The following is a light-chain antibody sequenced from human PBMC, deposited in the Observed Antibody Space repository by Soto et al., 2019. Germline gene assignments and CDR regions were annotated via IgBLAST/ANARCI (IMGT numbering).Light chain of an antibody. V-gene: IGLV2-14*03. Sequence: QSVLTQPASLSGSPGQSITISCTGTSSDVGGYNSVSWYQQHPGKAPKVIIFDVSSRPSGVSSRFSGPKSGNTASLTISGLQAEDEADYYCCSYGSGSTLYVFGAGTKLTVL. CDR3: CSYGSGSTLYV. CDR2: DVS. J-gene: IGLJ1*01. CDR1: SSDVGGYNS.